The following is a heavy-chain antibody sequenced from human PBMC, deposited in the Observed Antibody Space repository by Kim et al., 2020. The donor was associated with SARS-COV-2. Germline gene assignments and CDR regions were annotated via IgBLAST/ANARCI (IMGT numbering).Heavy chain of an antibody. CDR1: GDSISTSSDY. J-gene: IGHJ4*02. CDR2: VYSSGST. Sequence: SETLSLTCTVSGDSISTSSDYWGWHRQPPGKGLEWIGSVYSSGSTYYNPSLKRRVTVSVDTSNNQFTLRLTSVTATDTAVYYCARCRRSGLYYIDFWGQGTQVTVSS. D-gene: IGHD6-19*01. CDR3: ARCRRSGLYYIDF. V-gene: IGHV4-39*01.